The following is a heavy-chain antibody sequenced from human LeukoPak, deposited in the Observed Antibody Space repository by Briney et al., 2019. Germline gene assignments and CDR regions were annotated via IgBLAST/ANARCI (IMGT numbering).Heavy chain of an antibody. V-gene: IGHV3-33*01. J-gene: IGHJ4*02. CDR3: ARDYITMVRGANPGY. CDR1: GFTFSSYG. CDR2: IWYDGSNK. D-gene: IGHD3-10*01. Sequence: PGRSLRLSCAASGFTFSSYGMHWVRQAPGKGLEWVAVIWYDGSNKYYADSVKGRFTISRDNSKSTLYLQMNSLRAEDTAVYYCARDYITMVRGANPGYWGQGTLVTVSS.